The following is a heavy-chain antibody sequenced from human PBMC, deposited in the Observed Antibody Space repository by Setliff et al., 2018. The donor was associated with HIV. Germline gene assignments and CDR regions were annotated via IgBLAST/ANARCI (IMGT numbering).Heavy chain of an antibody. J-gene: IGHJ4*02. V-gene: IGHV3-15*07. Sequence: GGSLRLSCAASGFTFSNAWMNWVRQAPGKGLEWVGRIKSKTDGGTTDYAAPLKGRFTISRDDSKNTLYLQMNSLRAEDTAVYYCARDPPSWQWLFDYWGQGALVTVS. D-gene: IGHD6-19*01. CDR3: ARDPPSWQWLFDY. CDR2: IKSKTDGGTT. CDR1: GFTFSNAW.